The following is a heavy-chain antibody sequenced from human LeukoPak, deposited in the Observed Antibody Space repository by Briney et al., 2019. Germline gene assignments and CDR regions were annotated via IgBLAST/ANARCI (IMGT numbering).Heavy chain of an antibody. CDR3: ARRATTAYYFDY. CDR1: GGSINSYY. D-gene: IGHD3-9*01. CDR2: VFYSGST. J-gene: IGHJ4*02. Sequence: SETLSLTCTVSGGSINSYYWSWIRQPPGKELEWIGYVFYSGSTNYNPSLKSRVTISVDTSKNQFSLKVNSATAADTAVYYCARRATTAYYFDYWGQGNLCTAS. V-gene: IGHV4-59*01.